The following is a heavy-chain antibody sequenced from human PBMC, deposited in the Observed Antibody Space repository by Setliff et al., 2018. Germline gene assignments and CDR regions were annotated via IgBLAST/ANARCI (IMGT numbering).Heavy chain of an antibody. CDR2: ISYGGNT. CDR3: ARAAKYDSSSYYGLWLDP. CDR1: GASISANHY. Sequence: SETLSLTCAVSGASISANHYWGWIRQPPGKGLEWIGSISYGGNTYYEPSLDSRVTISVDTSKNQFSLKLSSVTAADTAVYYCARAAKYDSSSYYGLWLDPWGQGTLVTVSS. J-gene: IGHJ5*02. D-gene: IGHD3-22*01. V-gene: IGHV4-39*07.